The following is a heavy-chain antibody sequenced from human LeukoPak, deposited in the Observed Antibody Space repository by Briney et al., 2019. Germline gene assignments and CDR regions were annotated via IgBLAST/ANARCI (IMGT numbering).Heavy chain of an antibody. CDR2: NYHSGST. Sequence: SETLSLTCAVSGGSISSSNWWSWVRQPPGKGLEWIGENYHSGSTNYNPSLKSRVTISVDKSKNQFSLKLSSVTAADTAVYYCARDLKVAVAENYYYYYGMDVCGQGTTVTVSS. CDR3: ARDLKVAVAENYYYYYGMDV. J-gene: IGHJ6*02. CDR1: GGSISSSNW. D-gene: IGHD6-19*01. V-gene: IGHV4-4*02.